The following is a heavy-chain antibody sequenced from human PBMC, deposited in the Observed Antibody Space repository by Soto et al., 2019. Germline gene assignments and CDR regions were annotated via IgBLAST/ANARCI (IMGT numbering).Heavy chain of an antibody. CDR1: GGSISSGGYY. J-gene: IGHJ6*02. Sequence: SETLSLTCTVSGGSISSGGYYWNWIRQYPGKGLEWIGNIYYNGSTYYNPSLKSRVTISVDTSKNQFSLKLSSVTAADTAVYYCARVGYYPFYYYYGMDVWGQGTTVTVSS. CDR3: ARVGYYPFYYYYGMDV. D-gene: IGHD3-22*01. V-gene: IGHV4-31*03. CDR2: IYYNGST.